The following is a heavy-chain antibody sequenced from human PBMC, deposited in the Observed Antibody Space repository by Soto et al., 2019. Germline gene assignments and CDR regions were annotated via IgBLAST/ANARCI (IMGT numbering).Heavy chain of an antibody. CDR3: ARAVPDYSYYYDY. CDR2: INPTGGST. D-gene: IGHD2-21*01. Sequence: ASVKVSCKASGYTFTNYYLHWVRQAPGQGLEWLGIINPTGGSTNYAQKFQGRVTMTRDTSTSTVYMELSSLGYEDTAVYYCARAVPDYSYYYDYWGQGTLVTVSS. J-gene: IGHJ4*02. V-gene: IGHV1-46*01. CDR1: GYTFTNYY.